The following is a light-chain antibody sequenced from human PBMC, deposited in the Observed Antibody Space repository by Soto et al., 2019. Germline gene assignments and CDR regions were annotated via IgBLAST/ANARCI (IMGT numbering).Light chain of an antibody. V-gene: IGKV1-17*03. CDR3: LQYFTYPYT. Sequence: DIQMTQSPSAMSASVGDRVTITCRASQDIRNYLGWYQQKPGGVPQRLIYAASNLAVGVPSRFSGGGSGTDFTLTISSLQPEDFATYFCLQYFTYPYTFGQGTKLEIK. CDR1: QDIRNY. J-gene: IGKJ2*01. CDR2: AAS.